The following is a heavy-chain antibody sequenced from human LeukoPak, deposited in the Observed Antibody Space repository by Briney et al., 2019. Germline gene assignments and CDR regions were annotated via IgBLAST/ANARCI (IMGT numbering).Heavy chain of an antibody. D-gene: IGHD6-19*01. CDR3: ARDSEKSSSFAFDT. J-gene: IGHJ3*02. V-gene: IGHV3-7*01. CDR2: INQDGFEK. CDR1: GFTFSDYS. Sequence: GGSLRLSCAASGFTFSDYSMNWVRQAPGKGLEWVANINQDGFEKYYVDSVKGRFTVSRDNAKNSLYLQMNSLRAEDTALYYCARDSEKSSSFAFDTWGQGTVVTVSS.